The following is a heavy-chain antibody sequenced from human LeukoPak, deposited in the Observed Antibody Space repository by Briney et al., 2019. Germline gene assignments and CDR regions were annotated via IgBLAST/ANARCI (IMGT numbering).Heavy chain of an antibody. CDR3: ARENYYGMDV. V-gene: IGHV4-59*01. CDR2: IYYSGST. Sequence: SETLSLTCTVSGGPNSGNYWSWIRQPPGKGLEWIGYIYYSGSTNYNPSLKSRVTMSVDTSKNQFSLKLSSVTAADTAVYCCARENYYGMDVWGQGTTVIVSS. J-gene: IGHJ6*02. CDR1: GGPNSGNY.